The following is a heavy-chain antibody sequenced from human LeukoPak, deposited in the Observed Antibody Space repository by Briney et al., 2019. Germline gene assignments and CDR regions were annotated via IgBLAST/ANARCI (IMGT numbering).Heavy chain of an antibody. V-gene: IGHV3-21*01. D-gene: IGHD2-2*01. Sequence: RGSLRLSCAASGFTFSSYSVNWVRQAPGKGLEWVSSISSSSSYIYYADSVKGRFTISRDNAKNSLYLQMNSLRAEDTAVYYCARDIGYCSSTSCSVGFDYWGQGTLVTVSS. J-gene: IGHJ4*02. CDR2: ISSSSSYI. CDR1: GFTFSSYS. CDR3: ARDIGYCSSTSCSVGFDY.